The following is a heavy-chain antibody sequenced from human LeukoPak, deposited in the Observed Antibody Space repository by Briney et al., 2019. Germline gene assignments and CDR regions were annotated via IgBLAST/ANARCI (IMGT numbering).Heavy chain of an antibody. D-gene: IGHD3-22*01. V-gene: IGHV1-69*06. CDR1: GGTFSSYA. J-gene: IGHJ4*02. CDR2: IIPIFGTA. Sequence: ASVKVSCKASGGTFSSYAISWVRQAPGQGLEWMGGIIPIFGTANYAQKFQGRVTITADKSTSTAYMELSSLRSEDTAVYYCARGVYDSSGCFDYWGQGTLVTVSS. CDR3: ARGVYDSSGCFDY.